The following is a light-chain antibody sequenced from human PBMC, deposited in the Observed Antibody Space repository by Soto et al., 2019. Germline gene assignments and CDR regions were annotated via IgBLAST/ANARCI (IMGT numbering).Light chain of an antibody. V-gene: IGLV2-18*01. Sequence: QSALTQPPSVSGSPGQSVTISCTGTSIDVGNFDLVSWYQQPPGTAPKLLIYQVSNRPSGVPDRFSGSQSGNTASLTISGLQAEDEADYYCSLKTSSVTWVFGGG. J-gene: IGLJ3*02. CDR1: SIDVGNFDL. CDR3: SLKTSSVTWV. CDR2: QVS.